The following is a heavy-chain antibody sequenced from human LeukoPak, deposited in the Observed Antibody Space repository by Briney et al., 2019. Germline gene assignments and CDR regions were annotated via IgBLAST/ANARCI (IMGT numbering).Heavy chain of an antibody. V-gene: IGHV1-2*02. J-gene: IGHJ4*02. CDR1: GYTFTSYD. D-gene: IGHD6-6*01. Sequence: ASVKVSCKASGYTFTSYDINWVRQATGQGLEWMGWMNPNSGGTNYAQKFQGRVTMTRDTSISTAYMELSRLRSDDTAVYYCARTAQYSSSSWFDYWGQGTLVTVSS. CDR2: MNPNSGGT. CDR3: ARTAQYSSSSWFDY.